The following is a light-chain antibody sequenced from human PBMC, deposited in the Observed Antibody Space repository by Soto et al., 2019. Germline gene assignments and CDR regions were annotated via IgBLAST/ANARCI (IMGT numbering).Light chain of an antibody. V-gene: IGKV3-20*01. CDR1: QSVSSSY. CDR3: QQYGVSPPSWT. J-gene: IGKJ1*01. Sequence: EIVLTQSPGTLSLSPGERATLSCRASQSVSSSYLAWYQQKPGQAPRLLIYAASSRATGIPDRFSGSGSGTDFTLTISRLEPEDFALYYCQQYGVSPPSWTFGQGTKVEIK. CDR2: AAS.